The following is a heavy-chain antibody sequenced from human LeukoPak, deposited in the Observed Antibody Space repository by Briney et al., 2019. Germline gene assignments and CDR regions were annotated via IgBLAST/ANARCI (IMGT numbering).Heavy chain of an antibody. V-gene: IGHV3-30*02. CDR1: GFTFSSYG. D-gene: IGHD2-8*01. CDR3: AKDIVLMVYAEGDY. J-gene: IGHJ4*02. Sequence: GGSLRLSCAASGFTFSSYGMHWVRQAPGKGLEWVAFIRYDGSNKYYADSVKGRFTISRDNSKNTLYLQMNSLRAEDTAVYYCAKDIVLMVYAEGDYWGQGTLVTVSS. CDR2: IRYDGSNK.